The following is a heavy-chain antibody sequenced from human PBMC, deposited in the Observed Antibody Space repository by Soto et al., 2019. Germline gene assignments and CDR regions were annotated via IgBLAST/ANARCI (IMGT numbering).Heavy chain of an antibody. D-gene: IGHD3-22*01. Sequence: QVQLVQSGAEVKKPGSSVKVSCKASGGTFSSYAITWVRQAPGQGLEWMGGIIPIFGTANYAQKFQARVTITADESTSTAYMELRSLRSEDPAVYYCARDRGPSSGYYPYWFDPWGQGTLVTVSS. CDR2: IIPIFGTA. CDR1: GGTFSSYA. V-gene: IGHV1-69*12. CDR3: ARDRGPSSGYYPYWFDP. J-gene: IGHJ5*02.